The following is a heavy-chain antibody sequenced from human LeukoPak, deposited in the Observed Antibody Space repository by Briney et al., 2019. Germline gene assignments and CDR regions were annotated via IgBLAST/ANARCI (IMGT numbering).Heavy chain of an antibody. D-gene: IGHD6-13*01. CDR1: GDSINSGGYF. V-gene: IGHV4-30-2*01. CDR3: ARDIAAARWEANY. CDR2: IYHSGST. Sequence: SETLSLTCTVSGDSINSGGYFWSWIRQPPGKGLEWIGYIYHSGSTYYNPSLKSRVTISVDRSKNQFSLKLSSVTAADTAVYYCARDIAAARWEANYWGQGTLVTVSS. J-gene: IGHJ4*02.